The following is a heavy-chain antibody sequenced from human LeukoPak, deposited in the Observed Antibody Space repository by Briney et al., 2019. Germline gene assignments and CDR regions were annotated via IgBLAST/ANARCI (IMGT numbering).Heavy chain of an antibody. Sequence: ASVKVSCKASGYTFTSYAMNWVRQAPGQGLEWMGWINTNTGNPTYAQGFTGRFVFSLDTSVSPAYPQISSLKAEDTAVYYCARGHVGRFGEIPFDYWGQGTLVTVSS. CDR1: GYTFTSYA. CDR2: INTNTGNP. V-gene: IGHV7-4-1*02. J-gene: IGHJ4*02. D-gene: IGHD3-10*01. CDR3: ARGHVGRFGEIPFDY.